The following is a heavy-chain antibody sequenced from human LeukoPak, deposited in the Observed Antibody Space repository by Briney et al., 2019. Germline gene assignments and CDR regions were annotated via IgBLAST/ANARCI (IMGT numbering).Heavy chain of an antibody. Sequence: SETLSLTCAVYGGSFSGYYWSWIRQPPGKGLEWIGEINHSGSTNYNPSLKSRVTISVDTSKNQFSLELSSVTAADTAVYYCARGPHGWFDPWGQGTLVTVSS. CDR2: INHSGST. V-gene: IGHV4-34*01. J-gene: IGHJ5*02. CDR3: ARGPHGWFDP. CDR1: GGSFSGYY.